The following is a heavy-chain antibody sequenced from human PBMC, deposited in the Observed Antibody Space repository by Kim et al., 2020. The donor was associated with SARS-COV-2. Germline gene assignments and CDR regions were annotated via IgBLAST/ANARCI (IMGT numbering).Heavy chain of an antibody. J-gene: IGHJ4*02. D-gene: IGHD3-22*01. Sequence: NPYLKSRVTISVDTSKNQCSLKVSSVTAADTAVYYCARAPIVVVITHFDDWGQGTLVTVSS. V-gene: IGHV4-31*02. CDR3: ARAPIVVVITHFDD.